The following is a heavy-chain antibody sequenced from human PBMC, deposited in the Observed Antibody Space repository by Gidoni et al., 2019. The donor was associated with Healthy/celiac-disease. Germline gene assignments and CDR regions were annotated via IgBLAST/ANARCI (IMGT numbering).Heavy chain of an antibody. D-gene: IGHD3-22*01. J-gene: IGHJ4*02. CDR1: GYTFPSYY. Sequence: QVQLVQSGAEVKKPGASVKVSCKASGYTFPSYYRHWVRQAPGQGLEWMGIINPSGGSTSYAQKFQGRVTMTRDTSTSTVYMELSSLRSEDTAVYYCARNAYYDSSGYYYDYWGQGTLVTVSS. CDR2: INPSGGST. CDR3: ARNAYYDSSGYYYDY. V-gene: IGHV1-46*01.